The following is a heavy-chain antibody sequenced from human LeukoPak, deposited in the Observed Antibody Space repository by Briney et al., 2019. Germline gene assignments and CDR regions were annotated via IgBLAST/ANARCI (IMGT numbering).Heavy chain of an antibody. J-gene: IGHJ3*02. Sequence: GGSVRLSCAASGFTFSSYSMNWVRQAPGKGLEWVSSINSYSAYIYYADSLKGRFTISRDNAKSSLFLHMNSLRAEDTAVYYCAREEGYGAFDIWGQGTLVTVSS. CDR3: AREEGYGAFDI. CDR2: INSYSAYI. D-gene: IGHD2-15*01. V-gene: IGHV3-21*01. CDR1: GFTFSSYS.